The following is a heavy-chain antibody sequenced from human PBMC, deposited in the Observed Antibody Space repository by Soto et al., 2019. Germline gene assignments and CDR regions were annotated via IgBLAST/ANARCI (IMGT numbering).Heavy chain of an antibody. Sequence: QVQLVQSGAEVKKPGSSVKVSCKASGGTFSSYTITWVRQAPGHGLEWMGTIIPILGITNYAQKFQGRVRLTADKSTSTAYMELSSLRSEDTAVYYCARDRGGSGDGMDVWGQGTTVTVSS. CDR1: GGTFSSYT. D-gene: IGHD3-10*01. J-gene: IGHJ6*02. CDR3: ARDRGGSGDGMDV. CDR2: IIPILGIT. V-gene: IGHV1-69*08.